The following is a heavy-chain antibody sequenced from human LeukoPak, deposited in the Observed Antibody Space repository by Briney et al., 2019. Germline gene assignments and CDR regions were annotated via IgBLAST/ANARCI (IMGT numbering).Heavy chain of an antibody. Sequence: GGSLRLSCAASGFTFSNAWMSWVRQAPGKGLEWVGRIKSKTDGGTTDYAAPVKGRFTISRDDSKNTLYLQMNSLKTEDTAVYYCTTDPPKYYYDSSGYSGIWGQGTLVTVSS. CDR3: TTDPPKYYYDSSGYSGI. CDR2: IKSKTDGGTT. CDR1: GFTFSNAW. D-gene: IGHD3-22*01. J-gene: IGHJ4*02. V-gene: IGHV3-15*01.